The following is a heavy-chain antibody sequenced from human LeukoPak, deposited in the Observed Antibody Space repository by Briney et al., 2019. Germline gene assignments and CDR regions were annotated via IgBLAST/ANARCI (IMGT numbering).Heavy chain of an antibody. V-gene: IGHV3-48*01. CDR3: ARADGYSYGGDYFDY. CDR1: GFSLSAYN. J-gene: IGHJ4*02. Sequence: GGSLRLSCEGSGFSLSAYNMNWVRQAPGKGLESVSYISSSSATIFYADSVKGRFTISRDNAKNSLYLQMNSLRAEDTAVYYCARADGYSYGGDYFDYWGQGTLVTVSS. CDR2: ISSSSATI. D-gene: IGHD5-18*01.